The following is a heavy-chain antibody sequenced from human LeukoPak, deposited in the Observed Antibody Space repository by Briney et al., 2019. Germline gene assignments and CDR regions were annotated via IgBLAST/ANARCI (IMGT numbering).Heavy chain of an antibody. Sequence: GRSLRLSCAASGFTFSSYGMHWVRQAPGKGLEWVAVISYDGSNKYYADSVKGRFTISRDNSKNTLYLQMNSLRAEDTAVYYCARELTGFDYWGQGTLVTVSS. CDR1: GFTFSSYG. CDR3: ARELTGFDY. CDR2: ISYDGSNK. V-gene: IGHV3-30*03. J-gene: IGHJ4*02. D-gene: IGHD7-27*01.